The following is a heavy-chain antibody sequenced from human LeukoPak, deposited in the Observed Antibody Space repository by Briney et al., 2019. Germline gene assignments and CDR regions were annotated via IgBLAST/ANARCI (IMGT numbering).Heavy chain of an antibody. J-gene: IGHJ3*02. Sequence: GGSLRLSCAASGFTFSRYDMHWVRQATGKGLEWVSAIGTVGDPYYPASVKGRFTISSENAKNSLYLQMNSLRAGDTAVYYCARGFLGDAFDIWGQGTMVTVSS. V-gene: IGHV3-13*05. CDR3: ARGFLGDAFDI. CDR1: GFTFSRYD. D-gene: IGHD3-3*01. CDR2: IGTVGDP.